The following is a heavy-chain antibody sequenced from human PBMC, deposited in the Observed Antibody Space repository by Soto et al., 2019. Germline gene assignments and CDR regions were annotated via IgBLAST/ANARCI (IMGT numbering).Heavy chain of an antibody. D-gene: IGHD6-13*01. CDR3: ARERAIAATGTFYY. Sequence: LRLSCAASGFTFSNFVMHWVRQAPGKGLEWVAATSYDGKNKDHADSVKGRFTISRDNSKNTLYLQMNSLRHEDTAVYFCARERAIAATGTFYYWGQGTLATVSS. CDR2: TSYDGKNK. V-gene: IGHV3-30*04. CDR1: GFTFSNFV. J-gene: IGHJ4*02.